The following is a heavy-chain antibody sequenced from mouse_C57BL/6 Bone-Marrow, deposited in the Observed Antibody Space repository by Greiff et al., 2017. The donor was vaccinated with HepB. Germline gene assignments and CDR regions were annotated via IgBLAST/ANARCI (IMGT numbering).Heavy chain of an antibody. J-gene: IGHJ2*01. CDR1: GYTFTSYW. CDR2: IYPGSGST. D-gene: IGHD2-5*01. Sequence: VQLQQPGAELVKPGASVKMSCKASGYTFTSYWITWVKQRPGQGLEWIGDIYPGSGSTNYNEKFKSKATLTVDTSSSTAYMQLSSLTSEDSAVYYCAREEATIVNFDYWGQGTTLTVSS. V-gene: IGHV1-55*01. CDR3: AREEATIVNFDY.